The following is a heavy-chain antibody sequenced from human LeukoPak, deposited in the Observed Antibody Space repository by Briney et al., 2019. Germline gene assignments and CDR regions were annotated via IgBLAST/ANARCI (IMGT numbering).Heavy chain of an antibody. J-gene: IGHJ4*02. CDR2: IYHSGST. V-gene: IGHV4-4*02. CDR1: GGSISSANW. Sequence: PSGTLSLTCAVSGGSISSANWWSWVRQPSGKGLEWIGEIYHSGSTNYNPSLESRVTISVDKSKNQFSLKLYSVTAADTAVYYCARSRYGDLDYWGQGTLVTVSS. CDR3: ARSRYGDLDY. D-gene: IGHD4-17*01.